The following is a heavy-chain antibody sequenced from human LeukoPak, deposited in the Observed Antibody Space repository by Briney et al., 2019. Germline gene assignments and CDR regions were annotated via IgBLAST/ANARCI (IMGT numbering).Heavy chain of an antibody. J-gene: IGHJ6*02. CDR3: AGGFGELLSYYYYGMDV. CDR1: GGSISSYY. Sequence: PSGTLSLTCTVSGGSISSYYWSWIRQPPGKGLEWIGYIYYSGSTNYNPSLKSRVTISVDTSKNQFSLKLSSVTAADTAVYYCAGGFGELLSYYYYGMDVRGQGTTVTVSS. V-gene: IGHV4-59*01. CDR2: IYYSGST. D-gene: IGHD3-10*01.